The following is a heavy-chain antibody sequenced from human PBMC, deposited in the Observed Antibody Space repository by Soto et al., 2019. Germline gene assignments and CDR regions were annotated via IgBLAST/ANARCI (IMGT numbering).Heavy chain of an antibody. J-gene: IGHJ2*01. CDR2: INDRGSI. D-gene: IGHD3-9*01. CDR3: ARESHDILTGPPWVWYFDL. CDR1: GGSFSGYY. Sequence: QVQLQQWGAGPVRPLETLSLTCGVSGGSFSGYYWAWIRQSPGKGLEWIGGINDRGSINYNPFQKSRVRISVDTSKNHDSLNLWSVPAADTAVYFCARESHDILTGPPWVWYFDLWGRGTLVTVSS. V-gene: IGHV4-34*01.